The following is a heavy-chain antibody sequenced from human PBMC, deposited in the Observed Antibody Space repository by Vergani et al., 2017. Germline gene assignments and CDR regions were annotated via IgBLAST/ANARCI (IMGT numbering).Heavy chain of an antibody. CDR2: LSTTGGA. J-gene: IGHJ5*02. CDR1: GFTFSSAW. CDR3: AGDTHSWQRADR. D-gene: IGHD6-13*01. V-gene: IGHV4-4*09. Sequence: VQPVESGGGLVKPGGSLRLSCTTSGFTFSSAWMSWVRQAPGKGLEWIGSLSTTGGATHANHNPSLKSRVSISVDTSKSQFSLRLTSVTAADSAIYYCAGDTHSWQRADRWGQGLLVSVSS.